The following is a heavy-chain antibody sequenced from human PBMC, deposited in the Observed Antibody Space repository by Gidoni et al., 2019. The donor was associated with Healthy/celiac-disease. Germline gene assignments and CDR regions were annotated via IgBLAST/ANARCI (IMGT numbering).Heavy chain of an antibody. CDR2: ISSSSSYI. Sequence: EVQLVESGGGLVKPGGSLRLSCAASGFTFSRYSTNWVRQAPGKGLEWVSTISSSSSYIYYADSVKGRFTISRDNAKNSLYLQMNSLRAEDTAVYYCARDKDYDILTWGVWVPNFDYWGQGTLVTVSS. J-gene: IGHJ4*02. D-gene: IGHD3-9*01. V-gene: IGHV3-21*01. CDR3: ARDKDYDILTWGVWVPNFDY. CDR1: GFTFSRYS.